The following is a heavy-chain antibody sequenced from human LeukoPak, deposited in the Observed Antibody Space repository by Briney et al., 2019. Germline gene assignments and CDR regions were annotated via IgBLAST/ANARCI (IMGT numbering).Heavy chain of an antibody. CDR3: ANYWYP. D-gene: IGHD2-8*02. CDR1: GCALSSDW. J-gene: IGHJ5*02. V-gene: IGHV3-74*01. CDR2: IKPDGTYT. Sequence: GGSLRLSRASSGCALSSDWMYCVRQAPVRGPVWVSGIKPDGTYTHYADSVKGRFTISRDDAKNTLYLQMNSLRVEDTAVYYCANYWYPWGPGTLVTVSS.